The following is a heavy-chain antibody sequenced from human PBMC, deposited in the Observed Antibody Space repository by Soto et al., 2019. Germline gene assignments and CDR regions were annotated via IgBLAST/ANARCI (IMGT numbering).Heavy chain of an antibody. J-gene: IGHJ6*03. CDR3: ASGFSGIEYYYYYYYMDV. CDR2: MNPNSGNT. CDR1: GYTFTSYD. D-gene: IGHD3-10*01. Sequence: ASVKVSCKASGYTFTSYDINWVRQATGQGLEWMGWMNPNSGNTGYAQKFQGRVTMTRNTSISTAYMELSSLRSEDTAVYYCASGFSGIEYYYYYYYMDVWGKGTTVTVSS. V-gene: IGHV1-8*01.